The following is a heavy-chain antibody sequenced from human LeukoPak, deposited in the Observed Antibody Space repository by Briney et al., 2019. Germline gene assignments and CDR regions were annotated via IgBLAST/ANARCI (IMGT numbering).Heavy chain of an antibody. D-gene: IGHD1-1*01. CDR1: GFTFNIHW. CDR2: INTDGRTT. V-gene: IGHV3-74*01. Sequence: PGGSLRLSCAAPGFTFNIHWGHSGRQAPGKGLVWISRINTDGRTTDYADSVKGRFTISRDNAKNTLYLQMNSLRAEDTAVYYCGGDFTWNQIDYWGQGSLVTVSS. CDR3: GGDFTWNQIDY. J-gene: IGHJ4*02.